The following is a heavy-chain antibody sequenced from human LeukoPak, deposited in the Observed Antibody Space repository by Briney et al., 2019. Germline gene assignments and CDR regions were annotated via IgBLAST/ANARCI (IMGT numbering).Heavy chain of an antibody. CDR3: AKGRSDFFAYYYYLDV. CDR1: GNTLTSNY. CDR2: INPSGGST. V-gene: IGHV1-46*03. D-gene: IGHD2-21*02. Sequence: ASVKVSCKASGNTLTSNYIHWVRQAPGQGLEWMGLINPSGGSTTYAQKFQGRVTMTRDTSTSTVYMELTSLRSEDTAVYYCAKGRSDFFAYYYYLDVWGKGTTVTVSS. J-gene: IGHJ6*03.